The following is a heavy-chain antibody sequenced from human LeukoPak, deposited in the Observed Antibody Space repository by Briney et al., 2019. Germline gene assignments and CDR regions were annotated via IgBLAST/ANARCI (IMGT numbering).Heavy chain of an antibody. J-gene: IGHJ4*02. Sequence: GGSLRLSCAASGFTFDDYAMHWVRQAPGKGLEWVSGISWNSGSIGYADSVKGRSTISRDNAKNSLYLQMNSLRAEDTALYYCAKDTQGGWEPPNYFGYWGQGTLVTVSS. CDR1: GFTFDDYA. CDR2: ISWNSGSI. V-gene: IGHV3-9*01. D-gene: IGHD1-26*01. CDR3: AKDTQGGWEPPNYFGY.